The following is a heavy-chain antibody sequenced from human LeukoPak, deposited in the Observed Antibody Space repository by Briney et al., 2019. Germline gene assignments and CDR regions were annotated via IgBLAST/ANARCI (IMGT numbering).Heavy chain of an antibody. V-gene: IGHV3-23*01. D-gene: IGHD4-17*01. Sequence: PGGSLRLSCTASGFTFSSYGMSWVRQAPGKGLEWVSIISGSGGSTYYADSVKGRFTISRDNAKNSLYLQMNSLRAEDTAIYYCARQSGTMVTTRFDYWGQGTLVTVSS. J-gene: IGHJ4*02. CDR1: GFTFSSYG. CDR2: ISGSGGST. CDR3: ARQSGTMVTTRFDY.